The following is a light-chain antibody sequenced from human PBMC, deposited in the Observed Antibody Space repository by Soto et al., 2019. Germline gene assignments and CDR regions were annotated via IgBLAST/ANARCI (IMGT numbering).Light chain of an antibody. CDR3: QQYGSSPGYT. CDR1: QSVSSSY. Sequence: EIVLTQSPGTLSLSPGERATLSCRASQSVSSSYLAWYQKKPGQAPRLLIYGASSRATGIPDRFSGSGSGTDFTLTISSLEPEDFAVYYCQQYGSSPGYTFGQGTKLEIK. J-gene: IGKJ2*01. CDR2: GAS. V-gene: IGKV3-20*01.